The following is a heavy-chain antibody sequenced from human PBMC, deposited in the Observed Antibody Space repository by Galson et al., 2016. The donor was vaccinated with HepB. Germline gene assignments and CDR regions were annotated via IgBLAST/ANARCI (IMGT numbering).Heavy chain of an antibody. CDR3: VLDYHDGSTMYHVGY. CDR1: GFTFSGFD. J-gene: IGHJ4*02. Sequence: SLRLSCAASGFTFSGFDMNWVRQAPGKGLERISYISRSSSVIHYADSVRGRFTVSRDNAKNSLYLQMNSLRAEDTAVYYCVLDYHDGSTMYHVGYWGQGTLVTVSS. V-gene: IGHV3-48*03. D-gene: IGHD3-22*01. CDR2: ISRSSSVI.